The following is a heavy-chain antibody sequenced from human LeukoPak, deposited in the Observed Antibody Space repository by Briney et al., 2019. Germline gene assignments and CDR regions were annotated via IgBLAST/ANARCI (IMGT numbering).Heavy chain of an antibody. Sequence: GGSLRLSCAASGFTFSNFGMHWVRQVPGKGLECVAVIWYDGSNKYYADSVKGRFTISRDNSKNTLYLQMDSLRAEDTAVYYCATDQGSYSSRGPDFWGQGTLVTVSS. D-gene: IGHD6-13*01. V-gene: IGHV3-33*01. CDR3: ATDQGSYSSRGPDF. CDR2: IWYDGSNK. J-gene: IGHJ4*02. CDR1: GFTFSNFG.